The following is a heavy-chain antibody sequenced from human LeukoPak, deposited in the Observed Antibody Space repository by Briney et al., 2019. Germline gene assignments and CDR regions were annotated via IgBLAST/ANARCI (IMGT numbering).Heavy chain of an antibody. J-gene: IGHJ4*02. CDR1: GGSFSGYY. CDR2: INHSGST. D-gene: IGHD3-3*01. V-gene: IGHV4-34*01. CDR3: ARGGRITIFGVVIILDY. Sequence: SETLSLTCAVYGGSFSGYYWSWIRQPPGKGLEWMGEINHSGSTNYNPSLKSRVTISVDTSKNQFSLKLSSVTAADTAVYYCARGGRITIFGVVIILDYWGQGTLVTVSS.